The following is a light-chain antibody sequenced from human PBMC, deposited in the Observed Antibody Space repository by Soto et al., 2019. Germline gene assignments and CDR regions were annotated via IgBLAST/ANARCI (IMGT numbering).Light chain of an antibody. Sequence: DTQMTQSPSSLSASVGDRVTITCRASQGIYNYLAWYQQKPGKVPKILIYAASSLVSGVPSRFSGSGSGTDFTLPISSLQPEDVATYYCQKCNIAPFTFCHGTKVDI. CDR3: QKCNIAPFT. CDR1: QGIYNY. J-gene: IGKJ3*01. V-gene: IGKV1-27*01. CDR2: AAS.